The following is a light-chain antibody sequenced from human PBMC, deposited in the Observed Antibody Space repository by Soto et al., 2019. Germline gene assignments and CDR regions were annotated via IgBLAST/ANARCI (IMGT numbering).Light chain of an antibody. CDR1: SSDVGRSDL. CDR2: EVS. CDR3: CSFAGSSTYV. J-gene: IGLJ1*01. Sequence: QSVVSQPGSECGSRGQSNNINRTGTSSDVGRSDLVSWYQQHPGKAPKLMIYEVSRRPSGVSNRFSGSKSGNMASLTISGLQAEDEADYYCCSFAGSSTYVFGTGTKVTVL. V-gene: IGLV2-23*02.